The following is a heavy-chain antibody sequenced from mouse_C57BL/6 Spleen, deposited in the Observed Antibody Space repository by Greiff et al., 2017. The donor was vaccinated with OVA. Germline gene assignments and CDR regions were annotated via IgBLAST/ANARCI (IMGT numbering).Heavy chain of an antibody. CDR2: ISYSGST. CDR1: GYSITSGYD. CDR3: ARDNGNYEFAY. D-gene: IGHD2-1*01. J-gene: IGHJ3*01. Sequence: EVQLQESGPGMVKPSQSLSLTCTVTGYSITSGYDWHWIRHFPGNKLEWMGYISYSGSTNYNPSLKSRISITHDTSKNHFFLKLNSVTTEDTATYYCARDNGNYEFAYWGQGTLVTVSA. V-gene: IGHV3-1*01.